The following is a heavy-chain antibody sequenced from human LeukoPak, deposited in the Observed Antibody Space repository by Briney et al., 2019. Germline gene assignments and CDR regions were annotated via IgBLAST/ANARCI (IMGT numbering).Heavy chain of an antibody. Sequence: SETLPLTCTVSGGSISSSSYYWGWIRQPPGKGLEWIGSIYYSGSTYYNPSLKSRVTISVDTSKNQFSLKLRSMTAADTAVYYCARLGSSSSLYYFDYWGQGTLVTVSS. V-gene: IGHV4-39*01. CDR1: GGSISSSSYY. CDR2: IYYSGST. J-gene: IGHJ4*02. D-gene: IGHD6-6*01. CDR3: ARLGSSSSLYYFDY.